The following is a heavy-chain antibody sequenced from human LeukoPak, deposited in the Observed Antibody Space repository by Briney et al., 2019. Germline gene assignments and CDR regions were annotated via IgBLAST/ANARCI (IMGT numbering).Heavy chain of an antibody. CDR1: GGSFSGYY. D-gene: IGHD2-2*01. Sequence: SETLSLTCAVYGGSFSGYYWSWVRQPPGKGLEWIGEINHSGSTNYNPSLKSRVTISVDTSKNQFSLKLSSVTAADTAVYYCAREGAEVPAALYWGRGTPVTVSS. J-gene: IGHJ4*02. CDR3: AREGAEVPAALY. V-gene: IGHV4-34*01. CDR2: INHSGST.